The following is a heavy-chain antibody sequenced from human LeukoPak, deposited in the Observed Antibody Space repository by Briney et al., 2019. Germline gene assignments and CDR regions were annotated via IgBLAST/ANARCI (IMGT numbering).Heavy chain of an antibody. J-gene: IGHJ4*02. Sequence: GGSLRLSCAASGFTFSSYAMHWVRQAPGKGLEWVTVISYDGSNKYYADSVKGRFTISRDNSKNTLYLQMNSLRTEDTAVYYCARGQGVVAARAYFDYWGQGTLVTVSS. V-gene: IGHV3-30-3*01. CDR1: GFTFSSYA. CDR3: ARGQGVVAARAYFDY. CDR2: ISYDGSNK. D-gene: IGHD2-15*01.